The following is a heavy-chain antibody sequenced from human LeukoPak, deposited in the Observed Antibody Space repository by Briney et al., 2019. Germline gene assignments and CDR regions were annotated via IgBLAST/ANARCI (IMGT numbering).Heavy chain of an antibody. CDR1: GFTFSSYA. CDR3: AKEAGGYNDY. V-gene: IGHV3-30*04. J-gene: IGHJ4*02. Sequence: PGGSLRLSCAASGFTFSSYAMHWVRQAPGKGLEWVALISYDGSNKYYADSVKGRFTISRDNSKNTLYLQMNSLRAEDTAVYYCAKEAGGYNDYWGQGTLVTVSS. D-gene: IGHD3-16*01. CDR2: ISYDGSNK.